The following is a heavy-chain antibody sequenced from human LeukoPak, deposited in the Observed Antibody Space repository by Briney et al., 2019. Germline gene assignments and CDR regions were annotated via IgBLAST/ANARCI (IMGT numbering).Heavy chain of an antibody. Sequence: SETLSLTCAVYGGSFSGYYWSWIRQPPGKGLEWIGEISHSGSTNYNPSLKSRVTISVDTSKNQFSLKLSSVTAADTAVYYCARVQLWSLYYYYYGMDVWGQGTTVTVSS. CDR2: ISHSGST. D-gene: IGHD5-18*01. J-gene: IGHJ6*02. CDR3: ARVQLWSLYYYYYGMDV. V-gene: IGHV4-34*01. CDR1: GGSFSGYY.